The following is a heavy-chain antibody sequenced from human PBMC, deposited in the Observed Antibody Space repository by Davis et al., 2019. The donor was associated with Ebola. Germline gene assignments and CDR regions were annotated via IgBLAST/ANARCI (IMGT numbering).Heavy chain of an antibody. V-gene: IGHV1-2*02. CDR2: INPNSGGT. CDR3: AREHLVGAPDWVFVDP. Sequence: ASVKVSCKASGYTFTGYYMHWVRQAPGQGLEWMGWINPNSGGTNYAQKFQGRVTMTRDTSISTAYMELSRLRSDDTAVYYCAREHLVGAPDWVFVDPWGQGTLVTVSS. CDR1: GYTFTGYY. D-gene: IGHD1-26*01. J-gene: IGHJ5*02.